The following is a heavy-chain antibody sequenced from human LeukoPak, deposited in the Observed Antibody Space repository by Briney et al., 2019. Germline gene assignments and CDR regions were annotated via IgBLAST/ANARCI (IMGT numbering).Heavy chain of an antibody. Sequence: ASVKVSCKASGFVFTSYGFTWVRQAPGQGLEWMGWISANDGKIHYSARHQGRVTMTTDTVTSTAYMELRSLRSDDTAVYYCARELHVERDDYWGQGTLVTVSS. CDR1: GFVFTSYG. J-gene: IGHJ4*02. V-gene: IGHV1-18*01. CDR2: ISANDGKI. D-gene: IGHD1-1*01. CDR3: ARELHVERDDY.